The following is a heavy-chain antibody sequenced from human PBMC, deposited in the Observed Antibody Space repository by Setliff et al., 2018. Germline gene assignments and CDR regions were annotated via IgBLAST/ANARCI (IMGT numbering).Heavy chain of an antibody. CDR3: ARVPNFWSGYSDY. Sequence: PSETLSLTCAVYGASFSDTYWSWIRQPPGKGLEWIGDINYLGNTNYNPSLKTRVTISVDTSKNQFSLNLVSLTAADTAVYYCARVPNFWSGYSDYWGQGTLVTVSS. CDR2: INYLGNT. D-gene: IGHD3-3*01. J-gene: IGHJ4*02. V-gene: IGHV4-34*01. CDR1: GASFSDTY.